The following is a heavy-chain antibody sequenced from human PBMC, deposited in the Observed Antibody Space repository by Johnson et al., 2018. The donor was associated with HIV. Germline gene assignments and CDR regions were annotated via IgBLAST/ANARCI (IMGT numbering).Heavy chain of an antibody. CDR2: IWYDGNNK. CDR1: GFTFSFYG. V-gene: IGHV3-33*01. J-gene: IGHJ3*02. CDR3: AREESSGYYHGGRGAFDI. D-gene: IGHD3-22*01. Sequence: QVQLVESGGGVVQPGRSLRLSCAASGFTFSFYGMHWVRQAPGKGLEWVAVIWYDGNNKYYADSVKGRFTITRDNSKNTLYLQMNSLRAEDTALYYCAREESSGYYHGGRGAFDIWGQGTMVTVSS.